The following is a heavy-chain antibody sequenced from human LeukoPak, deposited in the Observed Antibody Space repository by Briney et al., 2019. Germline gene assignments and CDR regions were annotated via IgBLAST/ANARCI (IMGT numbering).Heavy chain of an antibody. CDR1: GYTFSSYD. J-gene: IGHJ1*01. CDR3: ARRVGSGWPVQH. V-gene: IGHV1-8*01. D-gene: IGHD6-19*01. Sequence: ASVKVSCKASGYTFSSYDINWVRQATGQGLEWMGWMNPNSGNTGYAQKFQGRLNMTRNTSIDTAYMELSSLRSDDTTVYYCARRVGSGWPVQHWGQGTLVTVSS. CDR2: MNPNSGNT.